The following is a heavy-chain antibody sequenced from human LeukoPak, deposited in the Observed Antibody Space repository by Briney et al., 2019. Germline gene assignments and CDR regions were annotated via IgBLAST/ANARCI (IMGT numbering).Heavy chain of an antibody. CDR2: ITKSGGDT. CDR3: AKDPRTLYGDYVLGYFDY. CDR1: GFTFSAYA. V-gene: IGHV3-23*01. D-gene: IGHD4-17*01. J-gene: IGHJ4*02. Sequence: GGSLRLSCAASGFTFSAYAMGWVRQAPGKGLEWVSVITKSGGDTYSADSVKGRFTLSRDNSKNMVYLQMNSLRVEDTAVYYCAKDPRTLYGDYVLGYFDYWGQGTLVTVSS.